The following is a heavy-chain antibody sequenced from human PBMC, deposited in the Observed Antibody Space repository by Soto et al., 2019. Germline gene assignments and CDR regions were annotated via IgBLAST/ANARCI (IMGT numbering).Heavy chain of an antibody. V-gene: IGHV4-30-4*01. Sequence: QVQLQESGPGLVKPSQTLSLTCTVSGGSISSGDYYWSWIRKPPGQGLEWIGYIYHSGSTYYNPSLKSRVTISVDTSKNQFSLKLSSVTAADTAVYYCARERPDGARLDPWGQGTLVTVSS. CDR2: IYHSGST. J-gene: IGHJ5*02. CDR1: GGSISSGDYY. CDR3: ARERPDGARLDP. D-gene: IGHD6-6*01.